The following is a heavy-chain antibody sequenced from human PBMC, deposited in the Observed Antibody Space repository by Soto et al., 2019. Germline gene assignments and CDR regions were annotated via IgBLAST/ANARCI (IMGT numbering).Heavy chain of an antibody. CDR2: IFANDEE. CDR3: ARMGDYYDNAGDAFDL. V-gene: IGHV2-26*01. CDR1: GFSLSNARMG. D-gene: IGHD3-22*01. J-gene: IGHJ3*01. Sequence: QVTLKESGPVLVKPTETLTLTCTVSGFSLSNARMGASWIRQPPGKALEWLAHIFANDEESYNTSLRSRLTISRDTSKNQVVLTMTNMDPVDTATYYCARMGDYYDNAGDAFDLWGQGTRVTVSS.